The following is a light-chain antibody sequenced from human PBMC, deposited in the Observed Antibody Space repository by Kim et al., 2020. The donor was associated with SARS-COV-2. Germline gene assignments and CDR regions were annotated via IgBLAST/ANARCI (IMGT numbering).Light chain of an antibody. J-gene: IGLJ1*01. CDR2: GKN. Sequence: LGQTVRITYQGDSLRSYYASWYQQKPGQAPVLVIYGKNNRPSGIPDRFSGSSSGNTASLTITGAQAEDEADYYCNSRDSSGNHYVFGTGTKVTVL. CDR3: NSRDSSGNHYV. CDR1: SLRSYY. V-gene: IGLV3-19*01.